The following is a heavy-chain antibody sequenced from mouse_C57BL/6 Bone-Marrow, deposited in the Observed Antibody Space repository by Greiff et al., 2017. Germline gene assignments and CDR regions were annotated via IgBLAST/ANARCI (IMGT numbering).Heavy chain of an antibody. Sequence: VKVVESGPGLVQPSQSLSITCTVSGFSLTSYGVHWVRQSPGKGLEWLGVIWRGGSTDYNAAFMSRLSITKDNSKSQVFFKMNSLQADDTAIYYCAKVGYYPAWFAYWGQGTLVTVSA. V-gene: IGHV2-5*01. CDR2: IWRGGST. CDR1: GFSLTSYG. D-gene: IGHD2-3*01. CDR3: AKVGYYPAWFAY. J-gene: IGHJ3*01.